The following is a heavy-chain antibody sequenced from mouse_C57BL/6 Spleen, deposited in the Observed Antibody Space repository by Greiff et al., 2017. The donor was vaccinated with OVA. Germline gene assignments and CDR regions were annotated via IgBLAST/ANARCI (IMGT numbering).Heavy chain of an antibody. J-gene: IGHJ3*01. CDR3: ASDGRFSWCAY. V-gene: IGHV2-6*01. CDR1: GFSLTSYG. Sequence: VKLVESGPGLVAPSQRLSITCTVSGFSLTSYGVDWVRQSPGKGLEWMGVIWGVGSTNYNSALKSRLSISKDNSKSQVFLKMNSLHTGDTAIYYCASDGRFSWCAYWGQGTLVTGSA. CDR2: IWGVGST.